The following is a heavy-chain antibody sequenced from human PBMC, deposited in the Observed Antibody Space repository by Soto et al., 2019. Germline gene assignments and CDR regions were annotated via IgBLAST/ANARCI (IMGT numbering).Heavy chain of an antibody. CDR1: GYTFTYYG. V-gene: IGHV1-18*01. J-gene: IGHJ3*02. CDR3: ARDIYGGNCCDAFDI. Sequence: QAQLVQSGAEVKKPGASVNISCKASGYTFTYYGFIWVRQAPGHGLEWVGWISPYNGKTEYAQNLQGRVTMTRDKPTSTAYMELRSLRSDDTAVYYCARDIYGGNCCDAFDIWGQGTMVTVSS. D-gene: IGHD2-15*01. CDR2: ISPYNGKT.